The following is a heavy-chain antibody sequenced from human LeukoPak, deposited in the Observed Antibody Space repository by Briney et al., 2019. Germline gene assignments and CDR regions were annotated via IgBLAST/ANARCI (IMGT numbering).Heavy chain of an antibody. CDR2: VYHVGTT. V-gene: IGHV4-38-2*02. D-gene: IGHD5-24*01. CDR3: ARDNSVRDEAWWFNP. Sequence: SETLSLTCTVSGYSINNGYYWGWIRQPPGKGLEWIGVYHVGTTDYNPSLRSRVTISVDTSKNQFSLKLSSVTAEDTAVYYCARDNSVRDEAWWFNPWGQGTLVTVSS. J-gene: IGHJ5*02. CDR1: GYSINNGYY.